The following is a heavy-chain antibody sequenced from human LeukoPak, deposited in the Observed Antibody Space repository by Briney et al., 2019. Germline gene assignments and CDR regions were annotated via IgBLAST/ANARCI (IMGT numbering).Heavy chain of an antibody. CDR2: INSGGTPI. V-gene: IGHV3-48*03. CDR1: GFILSNYE. D-gene: IGHD6-19*01. J-gene: IGHJ5*02. CDR3: ARDFSGWSVDP. Sequence: PGGSLRLSCAASGFILSNYEMNWVRQAPGKGLEWISYINSGGTPIYYADSVKGRFTMSRDYAKNSLYLQMNSLRAEDTVVYYCARDFSGWSVDPWGQGTLVTVSS.